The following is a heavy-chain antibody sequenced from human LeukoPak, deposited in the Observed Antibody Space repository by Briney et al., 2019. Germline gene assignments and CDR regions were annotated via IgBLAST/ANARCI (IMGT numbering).Heavy chain of an antibody. J-gene: IGHJ4*02. V-gene: IGHV1-18*01. Sequence: ASVKVSCKASGYTFTSYGISWVRQAPGQGLEWMGWISAHNGNTDYAQKFQGRVTMTTDTSTSTAYMELKSLRSDDTAVYYCATGYCSSTNCRIDYWGQGTLVSVSS. CDR2: ISAHNGNT. CDR1: GYTFTSYG. D-gene: IGHD2-2*03. CDR3: ATGYCSSTNCRIDY.